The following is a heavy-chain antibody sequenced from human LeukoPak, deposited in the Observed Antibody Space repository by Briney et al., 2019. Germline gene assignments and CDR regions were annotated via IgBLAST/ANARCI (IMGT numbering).Heavy chain of an antibody. J-gene: IGHJ3*02. D-gene: IGHD1-26*01. CDR1: GFTFNSYG. Sequence: GRSLRLSCAASGFTFNSYGIHWVRQAPGKGLEWVAVISYDGSNKYYADSVKGRFTISRDNSKNTLYVQTNSLRGDDTAVYYCARDVMGATSDALDIWGQGTMVSVSS. V-gene: IGHV3-30*03. CDR3: ARDVMGATSDALDI. CDR2: ISYDGSNK.